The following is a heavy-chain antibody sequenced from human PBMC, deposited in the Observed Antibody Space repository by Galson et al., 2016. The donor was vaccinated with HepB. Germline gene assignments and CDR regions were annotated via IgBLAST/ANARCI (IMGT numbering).Heavy chain of an antibody. J-gene: IGHJ3*02. CDR3: ARDKSSGYSDAFDM. V-gene: IGHV3-21*01. CDR1: GFTFTTYA. CDR2: ISRGGTYK. Sequence: SLRLSCAASGFTFTTYAMHWVRQAPGKGLEWVSSISRGGTYKYYAVSVEGRFTISRDSAKNSLYLQMNSLRAEDTAVYFCARDKSSGYSDAFDMWGQGTMVTVSS. D-gene: IGHD3-22*01.